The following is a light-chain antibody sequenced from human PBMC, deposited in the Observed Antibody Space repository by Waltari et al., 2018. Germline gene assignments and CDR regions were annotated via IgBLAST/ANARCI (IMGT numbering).Light chain of an antibody. CDR1: ESIGTS. J-gene: IGKJ1*01. CDR2: HAS. CDR3: KQYYTYSLWA. V-gene: IGKV1-5*01. Sequence: DIQMTQSPSTLSASVGDRVTFTCRASESIGTSLAWYQQKSGKAPKLLIYHASTLEGGVPSRFSGSGSGTDFTLTISSLQPDDFATYFCKQYYTYSLWAFGQGTKVETK.